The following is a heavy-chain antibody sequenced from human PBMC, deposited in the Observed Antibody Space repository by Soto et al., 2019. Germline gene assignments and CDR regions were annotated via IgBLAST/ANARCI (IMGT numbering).Heavy chain of an antibody. CDR2: ISPIFGTA. CDR1: GGTFSSYA. D-gene: IGHD6-6*01. Sequence: QVQLVQSGAEVKKPGSSVKVSCKASGGTFSSYAISWVRQAPGQGLEWMGGISPIFGTANYAQKFQGRVTITADTSTSTAYRELSSVRSEYTAVYYCERVVSSSHLDFWGQGTLVTVSS. CDR3: ERVVSSSHLDF. V-gene: IGHV1-69*14. J-gene: IGHJ4*02.